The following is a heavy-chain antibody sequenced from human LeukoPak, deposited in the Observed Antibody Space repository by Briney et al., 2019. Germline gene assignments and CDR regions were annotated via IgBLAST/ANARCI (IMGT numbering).Heavy chain of an antibody. CDR2: IYTSGST. D-gene: IGHD3-22*01. CDR1: GGSISSGDYY. Sequence: SQTLSLTCTVSGGSISSGDYYWSWIRQPAGKGLEWIGRIYTSGSTNYNPSLKSRVTMSVDTSKNQFSLKLSSVTAADTAVYYCARDPRGYLSAGLDYWGQGTLVTVSS. CDR3: ARDPRGYLSAGLDY. V-gene: IGHV4-61*02. J-gene: IGHJ4*02.